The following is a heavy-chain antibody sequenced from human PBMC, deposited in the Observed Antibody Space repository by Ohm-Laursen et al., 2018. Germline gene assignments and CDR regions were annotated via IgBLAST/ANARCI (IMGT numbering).Heavy chain of an antibody. CDR2: IKIRSDYT. CDR3: ARDFNWATDY. D-gene: IGHD1-1*01. CDR1: GYNIAYNH. V-gene: IGHV1-46*01. Sequence: GASVKVSCKPSGYNIAYNHMHWVRQAPGQGLEWMGIIKIRSDYTAYAQQFQGRVTMTKDTSTGTVYMELSSLRSEDTAVYHCARDFNWATDYWGQGTQVTVSS. J-gene: IGHJ4*02.